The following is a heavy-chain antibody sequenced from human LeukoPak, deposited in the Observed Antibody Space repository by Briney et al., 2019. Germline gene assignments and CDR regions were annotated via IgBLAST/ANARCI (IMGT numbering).Heavy chain of an antibody. CDR3: ARHTGYSYGFVGHYFDY. J-gene: IGHJ4*02. D-gene: IGHD5-18*01. V-gene: IGHV4-59*08. CDR2: VYYRGST. CDR1: GGSISSFY. Sequence: PSETLSLTCIVSGGSISSFYWSWIRQPPRKGLEWIGYVYYRGSTNYNPSLKSRVTISVDTSKNQFSLKLSSVTAADTAVYYCARHTGYSYGFVGHYFDYWGQGTLVTVSS.